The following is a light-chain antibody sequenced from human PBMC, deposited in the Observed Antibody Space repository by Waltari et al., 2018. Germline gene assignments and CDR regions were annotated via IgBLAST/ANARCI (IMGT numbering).Light chain of an antibody. CDR1: ISNLGKDT. V-gene: IGLV1-51*01. CDR3: GTWDHSLHGVV. Sequence: QSVLTQPPSVSAAPGQKVTISCSGNISNLGKDTVSWFQQLPGTVPKVVIYDNSERPPGIPDRFSGSKSGTSATLGITGLQTGDEACYYCGTWDHSLHGVVFGGGTELTVL. J-gene: IGLJ2*01. CDR2: DNS.